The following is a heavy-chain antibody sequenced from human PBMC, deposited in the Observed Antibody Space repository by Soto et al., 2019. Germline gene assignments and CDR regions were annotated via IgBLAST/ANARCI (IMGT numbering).Heavy chain of an antibody. CDR2: IYYSGST. D-gene: IGHD5-12*01. CDR3: ARGEWLATIKPYFAY. J-gene: IGHJ4*02. Sequence: SETLSLTCTVSGGSMSSYYWSWIRQSPGKGLEWIGYIYYSGSTNYNPSLKSRVAISLDTSKNQFSLMLSSVTATDTAVYYCARGEWLATIKPYFAYWGQGTLVTVSS. CDR1: GGSMSSYY. V-gene: IGHV4-59*01.